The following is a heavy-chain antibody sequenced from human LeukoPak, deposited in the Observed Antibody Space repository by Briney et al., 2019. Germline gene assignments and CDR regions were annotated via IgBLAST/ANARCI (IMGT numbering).Heavy chain of an antibody. J-gene: IGHJ4*02. CDR2: ISYDGSNK. D-gene: IGHD3-22*01. CDR3: AKLNYYDSSGYSYDDY. V-gene: IGHV3-30*18. Sequence: GRSLRLSRAASGFTFSSYGMHWVRQAPGKGLEWVAVISYDGSNKYYADSVKGRFTISRDNSKNTLYLQMNSLRAEDTAVYYCAKLNYYDSSGYSYDDYWGQGTLVTVSS. CDR1: GFTFSSYG.